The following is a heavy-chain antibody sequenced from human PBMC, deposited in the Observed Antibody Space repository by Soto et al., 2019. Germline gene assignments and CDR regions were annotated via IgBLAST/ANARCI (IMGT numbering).Heavy chain of an antibody. D-gene: IGHD6-6*01. CDR3: ARQSIAARPLYFDY. CDR1: GFTVSSNY. J-gene: IGHJ4*02. V-gene: IGHV3-53*01. Sequence: PGGSLRLSCAASGFTVSSNYMSWVRQAPGKGLEWVSVIYSGGSTYYADSVKGRFTISRDNSKNTLYLQMNSLRAEDTAVYYCARQSIAARPLYFDYWGQGTLVTVSS. CDR2: IYSGGST.